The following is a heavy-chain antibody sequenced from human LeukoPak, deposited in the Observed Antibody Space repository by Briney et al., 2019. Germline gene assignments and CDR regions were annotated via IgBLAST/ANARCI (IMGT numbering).Heavy chain of an antibody. V-gene: IGHV3-33*08. Sequence: LGGSLRLSCAASGFTFSSYGMHWVRQAPGKGLEWVAVIWYDGSNKYYADSVKGRFTISRDNSKNTLYLQMNSLRAEDTAVYYCARELGSSWSFDYWGQGTLVTVSS. J-gene: IGHJ4*02. CDR1: GFTFSSYG. D-gene: IGHD6-13*01. CDR3: ARELGSSWSFDY. CDR2: IWYDGSNK.